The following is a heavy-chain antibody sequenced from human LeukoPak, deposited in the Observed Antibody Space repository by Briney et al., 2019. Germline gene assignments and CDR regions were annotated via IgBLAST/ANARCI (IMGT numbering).Heavy chain of an antibody. CDR1: GYTFTDYY. J-gene: IGHJ4*02. Sequence: ASVKVSCKASGYTFTDYYMHWVRQAPGQGLEWMGRINPNSGGTNYPQKFQGRVTMSRDTSISTAYMELSSLRSDDTAVYYCARGPGGILTGYYDYWGQGTLVTVSS. V-gene: IGHV1-2*06. D-gene: IGHD3-9*01. CDR2: INPNSGGT. CDR3: ARGPGGILTGYYDY.